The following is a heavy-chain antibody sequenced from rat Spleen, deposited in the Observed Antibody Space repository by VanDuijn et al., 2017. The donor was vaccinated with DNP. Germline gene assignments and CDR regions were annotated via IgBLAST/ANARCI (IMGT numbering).Heavy chain of an antibody. V-gene: IGHV3-1*01. CDR3: ARWTRYFDY. J-gene: IGHJ2*01. Sequence: EVQLQESGSGLVKPSQSLSLTCSVTGYSITSNYWGWIPKFPGNKLEDIGHISYSGSTNYNPSLKSRLSITRDTTKNHFLLHVNSVTTEDTATYYCARWTRYFDYWGQGIMVTVSS. CDR1: GYSITSNY. D-gene: IGHD1-7*01. CDR2: ISYSGST.